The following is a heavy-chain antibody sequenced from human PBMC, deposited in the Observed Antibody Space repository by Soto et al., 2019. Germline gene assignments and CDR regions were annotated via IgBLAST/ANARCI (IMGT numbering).Heavy chain of an antibody. D-gene: IGHD6-6*01. CDR3: ARYYSSSSWGYYYYGMDV. CDR1: GYTFTGYY. J-gene: IGHJ6*02. CDR2: INPNSGGT. V-gene: IGHV1-2*02. Sequence: EASVKVSCKASGYTFTGYYMHWVRQAPGQGLEWMGWINPNSGGTNYAQKFQGRVTMTRDTSISTAYMELSRLRSDDTAVYYCARYYSSSSWGYYYYGMDVWGQGTTVTVSS.